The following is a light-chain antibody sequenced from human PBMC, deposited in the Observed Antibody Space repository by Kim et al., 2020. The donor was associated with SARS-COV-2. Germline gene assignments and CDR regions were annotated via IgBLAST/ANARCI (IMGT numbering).Light chain of an antibody. Sequence: PGKTASITCRGTNIGSKSVRSYQQKPGQAPVLVIYYDSDRPSGIPERFSGSNAGNTATLTISRVEAGDEADYYCKVWDSSSDHPYVFGTGTKVTVL. J-gene: IGLJ1*01. V-gene: IGLV3-21*04. CDR2: YDS. CDR1: NIGSKS. CDR3: KVWDSSSDHPYV.